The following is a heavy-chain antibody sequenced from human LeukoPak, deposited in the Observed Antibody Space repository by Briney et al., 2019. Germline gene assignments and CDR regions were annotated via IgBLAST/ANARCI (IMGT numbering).Heavy chain of an antibody. CDR2: IKEDGTET. CDR3: AKEGRSLQTY. CDR1: GFMFSSNW. V-gene: IGHV3-7*03. D-gene: IGHD5-24*01. J-gene: IGHJ4*02. Sequence: GGSLRLSCAASGFMFSSNWMSWVRRAPGKGLEWVANIKEDGTETYYVDSVKGRFTISRDNAKNSLYLQMNSLRVEDTAVYYCAKEGRSLQTYWGQGTLVTVSS.